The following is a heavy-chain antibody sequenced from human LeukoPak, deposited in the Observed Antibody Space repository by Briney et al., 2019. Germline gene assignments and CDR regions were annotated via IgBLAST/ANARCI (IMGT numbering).Heavy chain of an antibody. D-gene: IGHD3-16*02. CDR1: GYTFTGYY. CDR2: MNPNSGNT. J-gene: IGHJ4*02. Sequence: GASVKVSCKASGYTFTGYYMHWVRQAPGQGLEWMGWMNPNSGNTGYAQKFQGRVTMTRSTSISTAYMELSSLRSEDTAVYYCARAYYDYVWGSYRQYYFDYWGQGTLVTVSS. V-gene: IGHV1-8*02. CDR3: ARAYYDYVWGSYRQYYFDY.